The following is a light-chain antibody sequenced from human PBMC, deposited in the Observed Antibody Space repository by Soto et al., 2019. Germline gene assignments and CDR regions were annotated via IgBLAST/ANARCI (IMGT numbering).Light chain of an antibody. Sequence: QSVLTQPAYVSGSPGQSITISCSGTSSDIGAYDYFSWYEQHPGRAPTLIIDGASHRFSCLSSRFSGCKSGNTASLTISELPAEGEGDYYCTSFGPGRIDVFGSRTKGTVL. CDR2: GAS. V-gene: IGLV2-14*03. J-gene: IGLJ1*01. CDR1: SSDIGAYDY. CDR3: TSFGPGRIDV.